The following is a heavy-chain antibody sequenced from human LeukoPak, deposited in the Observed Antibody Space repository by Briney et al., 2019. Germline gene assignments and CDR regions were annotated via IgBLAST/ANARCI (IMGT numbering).Heavy chain of an antibody. Sequence: SETLSLTCNVSGGSISSGVYYWSWIRQHPGKGLEWVGYIFYTGRVSYSPPLKSRISISLDTSKNYFSLELSSVTVADTAVYYCAREYYYGPGTLIRENWFDPWGQGTLVTVSS. V-gene: IGHV4-31*03. CDR3: AREYYYGPGTLIRENWFDP. CDR1: GGSISSGVYY. CDR2: IFYTGRV. J-gene: IGHJ5*02. D-gene: IGHD3-10*01.